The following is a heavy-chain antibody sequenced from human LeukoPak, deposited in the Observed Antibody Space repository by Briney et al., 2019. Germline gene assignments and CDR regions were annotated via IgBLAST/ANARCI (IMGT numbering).Heavy chain of an antibody. Sequence: PSQTLSLTCAVSGGSISSGGYPWSWIRQPPGEGLEWIGEINHSGSTNYNPSLKSRVTISVDTSKNQFSLKLSSVTAADTAVYYCARGPKGYGSDYWGQGTLVTVSS. CDR1: GGSISSGGYP. CDR2: INHSGST. CDR3: ARGPKGYGSDY. D-gene: IGHD3-10*01. V-gene: IGHV4-30-2*01. J-gene: IGHJ4*02.